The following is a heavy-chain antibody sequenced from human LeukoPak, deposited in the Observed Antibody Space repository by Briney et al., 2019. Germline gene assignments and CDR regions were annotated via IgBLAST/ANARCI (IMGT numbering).Heavy chain of an antibody. V-gene: IGHV5-51*01. CDR2: IYPGDSNT. J-gene: IGHJ5*02. Sequence: GESLKICCKCAGYNFATYWIGWVRQMPGKGLEWMGIIYPGDSNTNYSPSFQCQVTMSADNSISTAYLQWSSLKASDLAMYYCARLALEVVGLVRYKWFDPWGQGPLVTVS. D-gene: IGHD6-19*01. CDR1: GYNFATYW. CDR3: ARLALEVVGLVRYKWFDP.